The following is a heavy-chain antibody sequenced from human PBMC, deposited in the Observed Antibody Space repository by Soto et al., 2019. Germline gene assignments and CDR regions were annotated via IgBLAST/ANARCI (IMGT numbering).Heavy chain of an antibody. CDR3: ARTYCTTTSCQAHGMDV. Sequence: QVQLQESGPGLVKPSETLSLTCTVSGGSVNSGSYYWTWIRQPPGKGLEWIGYLYYNTNTNYNPSLNGRVTIAVDTSKNQFSLKLSSVTAADTAVYYCARTYCTTTSCQAHGMDVWGQGTTVTVSS. CDR2: LYYNTNT. J-gene: IGHJ6*02. V-gene: IGHV4-61*01. D-gene: IGHD2-2*01. CDR1: GGSVNSGSYY.